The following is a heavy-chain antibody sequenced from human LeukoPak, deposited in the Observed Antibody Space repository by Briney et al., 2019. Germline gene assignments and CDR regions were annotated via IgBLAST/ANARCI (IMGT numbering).Heavy chain of an antibody. D-gene: IGHD3-22*01. J-gene: IGHJ3*02. V-gene: IGHV1-69*01. CDR3: ARDVAYYYDSSGYYLDAFDI. CDR1: GGTFSSYA. Sequence: SVKVSCKASGGTFSSYAISWVRQAPGQGLEWMGGIIPIFGTATYAQKFQGRVTITADESTSTAYMELSSLRSEDTAVYYCARDVAYYYDSSGYYLDAFDIWGQGTMVTVSS. CDR2: IIPIFGTA.